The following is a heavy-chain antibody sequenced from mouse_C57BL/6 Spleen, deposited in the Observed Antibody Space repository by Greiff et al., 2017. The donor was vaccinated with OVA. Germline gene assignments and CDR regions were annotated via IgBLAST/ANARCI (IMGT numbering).Heavy chain of an antibody. CDR1: GYTFTSYW. V-gene: IGHV1-64*01. J-gene: IGHJ2*01. CDR3: ARSPMSYYFDY. Sequence: QVQLKQPGAELVKPGASVKLSCKASGYTFTSYWMHWVKQRPGQGLEWIGMIHPNSGSTNYNEKFKSKATLTVDKSSSTAYMQLSSLTSEDSAVYYCARSPMSYYFDYWGQGTTLTVS. CDR2: IHPNSGST.